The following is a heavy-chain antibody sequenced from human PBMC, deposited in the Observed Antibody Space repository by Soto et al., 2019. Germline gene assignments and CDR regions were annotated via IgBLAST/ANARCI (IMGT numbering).Heavy chain of an antibody. J-gene: IGHJ4*02. Sequence: SQSLSLTCAISVDSVSSNSAAWNWIRQSPSRGLEWLGRTYYRSKWFNEYAVSVKSRITINADTSKNQLSLQLKSVTPEDTAVYYCAGELYQNCNFDCWGQGTLVTVS. CDR2: TYYRSKWFN. V-gene: IGHV6-1*01. CDR3: AGELYQNCNFDC. D-gene: IGHD1-1*01. CDR1: VDSVSSNSAA.